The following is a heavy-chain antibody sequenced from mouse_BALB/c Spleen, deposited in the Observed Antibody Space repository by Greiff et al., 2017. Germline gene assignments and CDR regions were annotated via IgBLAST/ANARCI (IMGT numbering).Heavy chain of an antibody. CDR3: ARGGLHYYGYWYFDV. Sequence: QVQLQQPGAELVKPGASVKLSCKASGYTFTSYWMHWVKQRPGQGLEWIGEIDPSDSYTNYNQKFKGKATLTVDNSSSTAYMQLSSLTSEDSAVYYCARGGLHYYGYWYFDVWGAGTTVTVSS. D-gene: IGHD1-2*01. CDR2: IDPSDSYT. CDR1: GYTFTSYW. V-gene: IGHV1-69*02. J-gene: IGHJ1*01.